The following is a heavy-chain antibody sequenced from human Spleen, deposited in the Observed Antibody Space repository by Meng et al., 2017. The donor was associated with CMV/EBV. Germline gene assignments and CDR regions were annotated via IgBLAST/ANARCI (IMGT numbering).Heavy chain of an antibody. CDR2: ISSSGMYT. CDR3: ARDLTGTIRGWFDP. V-gene: IGHV3-21*01. Sequence: GESLKISCAASGFDFSSYSMHWVRQAPGKGLEWVSIISSSGMYTYYAESVRGRFTISRDNAKNSLYLQMNSLRAEDTAVYYCARDLTGTIRGWFDPWGQGTLVTVSS. CDR1: GFDFSSYS. D-gene: IGHD1-7*01. J-gene: IGHJ5*02.